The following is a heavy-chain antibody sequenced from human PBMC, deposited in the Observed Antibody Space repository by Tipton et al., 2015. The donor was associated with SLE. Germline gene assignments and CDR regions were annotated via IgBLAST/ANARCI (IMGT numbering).Heavy chain of an antibody. D-gene: IGHD6-13*01. CDR3: ARGPGAAAILSYYYFYGMDV. Sequence: TLSLTCTVSGGSISSYYWSWIRQPAGKGLEWIGRIYTSGSTNYNPSLKSRVTMSVDTSKNQFSLKLSSVTAADTAVYYCARGPGAAAILSYYYFYGMDVWGQGTTVTVPS. J-gene: IGHJ6*02. CDR1: GGSISSYY. V-gene: IGHV4-4*07. CDR2: IYTSGST.